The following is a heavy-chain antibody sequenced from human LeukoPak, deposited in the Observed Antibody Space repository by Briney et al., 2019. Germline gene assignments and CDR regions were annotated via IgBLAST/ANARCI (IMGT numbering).Heavy chain of an antibody. Sequence: ASVKVSCKASGYTFTSYYMYWVRQAPGQGLGWMGIINPGGGSTSYAQKFQGRVTMTRDTSTSTVYMELSSLRSEDTAVYYCARRTDGYSYFDYWGQGTLVTVSS. CDR2: INPGGGST. D-gene: IGHD5-12*01. V-gene: IGHV1-46*01. CDR1: GYTFTSYY. J-gene: IGHJ4*02. CDR3: ARRTDGYSYFDY.